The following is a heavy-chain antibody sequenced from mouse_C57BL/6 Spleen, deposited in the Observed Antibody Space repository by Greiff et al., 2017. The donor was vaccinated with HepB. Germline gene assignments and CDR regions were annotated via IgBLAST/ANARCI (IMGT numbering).Heavy chain of an antibody. CDR2: ISSGGSYT. D-gene: IGHD1-1*01. J-gene: IGHJ4*01. CDR1: GFTFSSYG. Sequence: VQLKESGGDLVKPGGSLKLSCAASGFTFSSYGMSWVRQTPDKRLEWVATISSGGSYTYYPDSVKGRSTISRDNAKNTLYLQMSSLKSEDTAMYYCARHRDYYGSSFYAMDYWGQGTSVTVSS. CDR3: ARHRDYYGSSFYAMDY. V-gene: IGHV5-6*01.